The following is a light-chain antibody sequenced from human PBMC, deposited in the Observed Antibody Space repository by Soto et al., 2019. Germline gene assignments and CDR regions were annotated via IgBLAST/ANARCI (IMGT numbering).Light chain of an antibody. V-gene: IGKV3-20*01. CDR1: QTVSTSY. J-gene: IGKJ4*01. Sequence: EMVFTQSPGTLSLSPGEIVTLSCRASQTVSTSYIALYQQKPGQAPRLLIYATSSRATGIPDRFSGSGSGTDFTLTISRLEHEDFAVYFCQQYGTSLLSFGGGTNVDIK. CDR2: ATS. CDR3: QQYGTSLLS.